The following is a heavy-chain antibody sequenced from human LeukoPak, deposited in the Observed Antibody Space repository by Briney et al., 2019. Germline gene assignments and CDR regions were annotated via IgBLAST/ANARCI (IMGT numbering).Heavy chain of an antibody. J-gene: IGHJ4*02. Sequence: GSLRLSCAASGFTFSSYEMNWVRQAPGKGLEWIGSIYYSGSTYYNPSLKSRVTISVDTSKNQFSLKLSSVTAADTAVYYCYSAFDWFNFDYWGQGTLVTVSS. V-gene: IGHV4-59*05. CDR2: IYYSGST. CDR1: GFTFSSYE. D-gene: IGHD3-9*01. CDR3: YSAFDWFNFDY.